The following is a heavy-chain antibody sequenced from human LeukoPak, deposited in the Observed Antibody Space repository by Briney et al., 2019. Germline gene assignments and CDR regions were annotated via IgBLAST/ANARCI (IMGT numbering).Heavy chain of an antibody. CDR2: IRQDDSEK. J-gene: IGHJ4*02. CDR1: GFTFSDYW. Sequence: GGSLRLSCSASGFTFSDYWMMWVRQAPGKGLEWVGNIRQDDSEKNYVDSVKGRFTISRDNAKNSLLLQITSLRAEDTAVYYCARLLWYYDYWGQGTLVTVSS. V-gene: IGHV3-7*01. D-gene: IGHD2-2*01. CDR3: ARLLWYYDY.